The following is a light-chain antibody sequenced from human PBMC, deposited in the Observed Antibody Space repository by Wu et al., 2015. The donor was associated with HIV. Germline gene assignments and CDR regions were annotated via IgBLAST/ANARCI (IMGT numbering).Light chain of an antibody. Sequence: EIVLTQSPGTLSLSPGERATLSCRASQRITSNFLAWYQQKPGQAPRLLVYGASTRATDIPDRFTGSGSGTDFTLTISRLEPEDLAVYYCQQYGSSPCTFGQGTKLEDQT. CDR1: QRITSNF. J-gene: IGKJ2*02. V-gene: IGKV3-20*01. CDR2: GAS. CDR3: QQYGSSPCT.